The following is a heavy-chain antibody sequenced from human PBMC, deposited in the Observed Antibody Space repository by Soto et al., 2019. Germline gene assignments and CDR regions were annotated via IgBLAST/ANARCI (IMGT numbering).Heavy chain of an antibody. CDR3: ARDIGFDYVN. Sequence: VGSLRLSCAVSGFNVRSYWMSWVRQAPGKGLEWVASIKEDGSEIHYLQSVRGRFAISRDSAGNALQLAMNYLSAEDTATYFCARDIGFDYVNWGQGTLVTVSS. V-gene: IGHV3-7*01. CDR1: GFNVRSYW. CDR2: IKEDGSEI. J-gene: IGHJ4*02. D-gene: IGHD3-16*01.